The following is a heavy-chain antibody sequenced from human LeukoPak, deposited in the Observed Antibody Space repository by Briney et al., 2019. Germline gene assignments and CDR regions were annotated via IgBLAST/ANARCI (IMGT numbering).Heavy chain of an antibody. CDR2: ISGSGGST. CDR1: GFTFTSYA. CDR3: AKAQGGSYHSGID. V-gene: IGHV3-23*01. J-gene: IGHJ4*02. Sequence: PGGSLRLSCAASGFTFTSYAMNWVRQAPGKGLEWVSGISGSGGSTYYAGSVKGRFSISRDNSKNTLYLQLNSLRVEDTAECYCAKAQGGSYHSGIDWGQGTLVIVSS. D-gene: IGHD1-26*01.